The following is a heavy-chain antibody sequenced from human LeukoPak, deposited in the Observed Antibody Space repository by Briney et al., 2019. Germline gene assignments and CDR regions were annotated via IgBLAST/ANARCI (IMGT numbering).Heavy chain of an antibody. CDR2: INHSGST. CDR3: ARGRGAVDY. J-gene: IGHJ4*02. D-gene: IGHD1-26*01. Sequence: SETLSLTCAVYGGSFSGYYWSWIRQPPGKGLEWIGEINHSGSTNYNPSLKSRVTISEDTSKNQFSLKLSSVTAADTAVYYCARGRGAVDYWGQGTLVTVSS. V-gene: IGHV4-34*01. CDR1: GGSFSGYY.